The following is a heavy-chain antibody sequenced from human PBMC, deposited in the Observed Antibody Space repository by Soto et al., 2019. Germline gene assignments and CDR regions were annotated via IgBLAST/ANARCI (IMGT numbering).Heavy chain of an antibody. CDR3: TKNNRYCSSTNCFVFDY. D-gene: IGHD2-2*01. J-gene: IGHJ4*02. CDR1: GFTFNNYW. CDR2: IKQDGSEK. V-gene: IGHV3-7*01. Sequence: EVQLVESGGGLVQPGGSLRLSCAASGFTFNNYWMSWVRQAPGTGLELVANIKQDGSEKYYVDSVKGRFTISRDNAKNSLYLQMNSLRAEDTAVYYCTKNNRYCSSTNCFVFDYWGQGTLVTVSS.